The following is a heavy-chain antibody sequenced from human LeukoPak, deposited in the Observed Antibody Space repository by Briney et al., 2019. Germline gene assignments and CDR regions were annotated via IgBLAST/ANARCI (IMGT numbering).Heavy chain of an antibody. Sequence: SETLSLTCAVYGGSFSGYYWSWIRQPSGKGLEWIGEINHSGSTNYNPSLKSRVTISVDTSKNQFSLKLSSVTAADTAVYYCARGMVRGAAFDYWGQGTLVTVSS. CDR2: INHSGST. CDR1: GGSFSGYY. J-gene: IGHJ4*02. V-gene: IGHV4-34*01. CDR3: ARGMVRGAAFDY. D-gene: IGHD3-10*01.